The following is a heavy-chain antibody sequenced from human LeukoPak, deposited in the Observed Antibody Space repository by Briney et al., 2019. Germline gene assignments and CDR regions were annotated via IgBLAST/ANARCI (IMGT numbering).Heavy chain of an antibody. CDR2: INPNSGGT. Sequence: ASVKVSCKASGYTFTDYYMHWVRQAPGQGLEWMGWINPNSGGTNYAQKFQGRVTMTRDTFISTAYMELSRLRSDDTAVYYCVKAALDIVVVVAARHNWFDPWGQGTLVTVSS. D-gene: IGHD2-15*01. J-gene: IGHJ5*02. CDR3: VKAALDIVVVVAARHNWFDP. CDR1: GYTFTDYY. V-gene: IGHV1-2*02.